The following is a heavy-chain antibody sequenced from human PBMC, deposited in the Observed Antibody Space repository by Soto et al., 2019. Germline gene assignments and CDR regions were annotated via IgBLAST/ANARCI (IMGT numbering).Heavy chain of an antibody. D-gene: IGHD6-13*01. CDR1: GFIFTNFW. CDR2: IDTSGSST. Sequence: GGSLRLSCEASGFIFTNFWMHWVRQVPGKGLVWVSRIDTSGSSTSYADSVKGRFTISRDNAKNTVSLQMNSLRAEDAGVYYCAKDSWYFDLWSQGSPVTVSS. CDR3: AKDSWYFDL. J-gene: IGHJ4*02. V-gene: IGHV3-74*01.